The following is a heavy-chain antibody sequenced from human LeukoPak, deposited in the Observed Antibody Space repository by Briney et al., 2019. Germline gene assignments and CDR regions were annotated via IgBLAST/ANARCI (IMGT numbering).Heavy chain of an antibody. CDR2: INPNSGGT. Sequence: ASVKVSCKASGYTFTGYFMHWVRQAPGQGLEWMGWINPNSGGTNYAQKFQGRVTMTRDTSISTAYMELSSLRSDDTAVYYSAREVLAKNYGMDVWGQGTTVTVSS. D-gene: IGHD2-8*02. CDR3: AREVLAKNYGMDV. CDR1: GYTFTGYF. J-gene: IGHJ6*02. V-gene: IGHV1-2*02.